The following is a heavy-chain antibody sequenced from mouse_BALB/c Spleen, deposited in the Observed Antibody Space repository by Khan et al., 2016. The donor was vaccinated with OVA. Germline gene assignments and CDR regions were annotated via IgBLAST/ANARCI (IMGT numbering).Heavy chain of an antibody. CDR2: VSTGGSYT. D-gene: IGHD1-1*01. CDR1: GFTFSTYG. V-gene: IGHV5-6*01. Sequence: EVQLVESGGDLVKPGGSLKLSCTASGFTFSTYGMSWVRQAPDKRLEWVATVSTGGSYTYYPDSVKGRFPISRDDAKHTLYLQMSGLSAEDTAMFCCTRLAYYYDSEGFAYWGQGTLVTVSA. J-gene: IGHJ3*01. CDR3: TRLAYYYDSEGFAY.